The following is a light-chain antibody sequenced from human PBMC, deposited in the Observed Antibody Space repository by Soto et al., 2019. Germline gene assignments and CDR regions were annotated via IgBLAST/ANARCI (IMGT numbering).Light chain of an antibody. Sequence: EIVLTQSPATLSLSPGERATLSCRASQSVSSYLAWYQQKPGQAPRLLIHDASNRATGIPARFSGSGSGTDFTVTISSLEPEDFAVYYCQQRSNWPFLTFGGGTKVEIK. CDR1: QSVSSY. J-gene: IGKJ4*01. CDR3: QQRSNWPFLT. V-gene: IGKV3-11*01. CDR2: DAS.